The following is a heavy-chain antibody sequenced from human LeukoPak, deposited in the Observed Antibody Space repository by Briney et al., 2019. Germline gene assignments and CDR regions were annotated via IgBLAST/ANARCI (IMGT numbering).Heavy chain of an antibody. CDR2: IYYRGST. V-gene: IGHV4-30-4*08. CDR1: GGSISSGDYY. Sequence: SETLSLTCTVSGGSISSGDYYWSWIRQPPGKGLEWIGYIYYRGSTYYNPSPKSRITISVDTSKNQFSLKLSSVTAADTAVYYCAREPPFYGYRYFDLWGRGTPVTVSS. CDR3: AREPPFYGYRYFDL. J-gene: IGHJ2*01. D-gene: IGHD2/OR15-2a*01.